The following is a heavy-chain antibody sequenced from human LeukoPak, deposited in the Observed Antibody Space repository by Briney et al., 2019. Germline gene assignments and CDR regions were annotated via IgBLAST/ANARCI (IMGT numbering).Heavy chain of an antibody. CDR2: IYYSGST. CDR3: ARRVYGAGNGFVI. J-gene: IGHJ3*02. D-gene: IGHD5/OR15-5a*01. Sequence: NPPKTLSLTCTVSGGSISSSSYYWGWIRQPPGKGLEWIGSIYYSGSTYYNPSLKSRVTISVDTSKNQFSLKLRSVTAADTAVYYCARRVYGAGNGFVIWGQGTMVTVSS. CDR1: GGSISSSSYY. V-gene: IGHV4-39*01.